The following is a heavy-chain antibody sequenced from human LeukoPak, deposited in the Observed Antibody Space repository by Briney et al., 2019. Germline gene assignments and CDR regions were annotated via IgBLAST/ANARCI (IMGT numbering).Heavy chain of an antibody. CDR2: ISYDGSNK. D-gene: IGHD6-13*01. J-gene: IGHJ4*02. CDR1: GLTFSSYA. CDR3: ARDPLTFLIAAAPDY. Sequence: GGSLRLSCAASGLTFSSYAMHWARRAPGKGREGGAVISYDGSNKYYADSVKGRFTISRDNSKNTLYLQMNSLRAEDTAVYYCARDPLTFLIAAAPDYWGQGTLVTVSS. V-gene: IGHV3-30-3*01.